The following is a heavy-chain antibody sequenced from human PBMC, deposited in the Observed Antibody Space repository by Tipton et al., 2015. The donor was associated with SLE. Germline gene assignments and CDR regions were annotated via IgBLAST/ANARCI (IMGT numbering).Heavy chain of an antibody. CDR3: AKGKVRGAIYYYYYMDV. Sequence: TLSLTCAVYGGSFSGYSWSWIRQPPGKGLEWIGYIYHSGGTYYNPSLKSRVTISVDRSKNQFSLKLSSVTAADTAVYYCAKGKVRGAIYYYYYMDVWGKGTTVTVSS. J-gene: IGHJ6*03. V-gene: IGHV4-30-2*01. CDR1: GGSFSGYS. D-gene: IGHD3-10*01. CDR2: IYHSGGT.